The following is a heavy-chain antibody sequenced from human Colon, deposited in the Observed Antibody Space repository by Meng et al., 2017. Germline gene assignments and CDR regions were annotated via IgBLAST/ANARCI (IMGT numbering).Heavy chain of an antibody. J-gene: IGHJ5*01. CDR1: GYTFTSSD. CDR2: MNPNNGNT. V-gene: IGHV1-8*01. Sequence: QVQVVRPGAEVRKPGAPVKVTCKASGYTFTSSDITWVRQAAGRGLEWLGWMNPNNGNTGSAQKFQGRVSMTRDTSIGTAYMELSGLTSEDTAVYYCARTAMLDSWGQGTLVTVSS. D-gene: IGHD2-2*01. CDR3: ARTAMLDS.